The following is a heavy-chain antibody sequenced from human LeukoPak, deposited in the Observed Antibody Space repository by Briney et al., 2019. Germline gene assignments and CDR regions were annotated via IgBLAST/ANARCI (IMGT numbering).Heavy chain of an antibody. Sequence: PGGSLRLSCAASGFTFSDYYMSWIRQSPGKGLEWVSYISTSGGTIYYADSVKGRFTISRDNANHSLYLQMNSLRAEDTAVYYCARDHVGWFDPWGQGILVTVSS. CDR3: ARDHVGWFDP. CDR2: ISTSGGTI. J-gene: IGHJ5*02. V-gene: IGHV3-11*04. CDR1: GFTFSDYY. D-gene: IGHD1-26*01.